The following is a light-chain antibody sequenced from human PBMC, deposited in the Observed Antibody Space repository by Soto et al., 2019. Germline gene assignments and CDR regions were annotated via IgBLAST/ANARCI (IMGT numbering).Light chain of an antibody. V-gene: IGLV1-51*02. CDR1: SSNIGNNY. CDR3: GTWDSSLSAGV. CDR2: ENN. Sequence: QSVLTQPASLSAAPGQKVTISCSGSSSNIGNNYVSWYQQLPGTAPKLLIYENNKRPSGIPDRFSGSKSGTSATLGITGLQTGDEADYYCGTWDSSLSAGVFGGGTQLTVL. J-gene: IGLJ2*01.